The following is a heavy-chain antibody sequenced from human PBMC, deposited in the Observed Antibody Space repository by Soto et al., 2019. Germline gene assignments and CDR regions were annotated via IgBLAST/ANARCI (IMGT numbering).Heavy chain of an antibody. CDR3: ARGRTIASRWWFDP. J-gene: IGHJ5*02. CDR1: GGSISSYY. V-gene: IGHV4-59*12. CDR2: IYYSGST. D-gene: IGHD6-6*01. Sequence: QVQLQESGPGLVKPSETLSLTCTVSGGSISSYYWTWIRQLPGKGLEWIGYIYYSGSTNYNPSLKSRVTISVDTSNNHFSLRLTSVTAADTAVHYCARGRTIASRWWFDPWGQGILVTVSS.